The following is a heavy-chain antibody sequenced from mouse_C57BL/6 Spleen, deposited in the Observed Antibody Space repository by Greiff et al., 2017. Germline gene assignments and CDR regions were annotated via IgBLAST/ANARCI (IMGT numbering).Heavy chain of an antibody. J-gene: IGHJ2*01. CDR2: IDPSDSET. Sequence: QVQLQQPGAELVRPGSSVKLSCKASGYTFTSYWMHWVKQRPIQGLEWIGNIDPSDSETHYNQKFKDKATLTVDKSSSTASMQLSSLTSEDSAVYYCARGEKSYFDYWGQGTTLTVSS. V-gene: IGHV1-52*01. CDR3: ARGEKSYFDY. CDR1: GYTFTSYW.